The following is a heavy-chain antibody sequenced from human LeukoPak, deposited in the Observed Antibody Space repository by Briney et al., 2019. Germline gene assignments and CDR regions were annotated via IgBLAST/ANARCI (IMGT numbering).Heavy chain of an antibody. Sequence: GGSLRLSCAASGFTFSSYAMHWVRQAPGKGLEWAAVISYDGSNKYYADSVKGRFTISRDNSKNTLYLQMNSLRAEDTAVYYCARDRYYYDGSGYGYWGQGTLVTVSS. J-gene: IGHJ4*02. CDR1: GFTFSSYA. V-gene: IGHV3-30-3*01. CDR3: ARDRYYYDGSGYGY. D-gene: IGHD3-22*01. CDR2: ISYDGSNK.